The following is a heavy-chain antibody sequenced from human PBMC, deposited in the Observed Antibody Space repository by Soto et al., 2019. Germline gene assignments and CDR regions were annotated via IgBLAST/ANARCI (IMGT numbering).Heavy chain of an antibody. J-gene: IGHJ4*02. V-gene: IGHV4-4*02. CDR1: IGSITSTNW. D-gene: IGHD4-17*01. Sequence: PSETLSLTCAVSIGSITSTNWWTWVRQPPGKGLEWLGEIYHTGSTNYTPSLRNRVTISVDKSKNQFSLRLFSVTAADTAVYYCGAHAGATYGPLDYWGRGTLVTVSS. CDR2: IYHTGST. CDR3: GAHAGATYGPLDY.